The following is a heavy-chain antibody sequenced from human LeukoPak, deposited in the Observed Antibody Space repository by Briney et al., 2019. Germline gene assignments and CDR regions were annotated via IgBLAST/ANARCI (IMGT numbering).Heavy chain of an antibody. CDR1: GHSW. CDR2: INSDGSWT. Sequence: GGSLRLYCAVSGHSWMHWVREAQGKGLVWVSHINSDGSWTSYADSVKGRFTISKDNAKNTVYLQMNSLRAEDTAVYYCVSFYETYWGRGTLVPVSS. J-gene: IGHJ4*02. D-gene: IGHD2/OR15-2a*01. V-gene: IGHV3-74*01. CDR3: VSFYETY.